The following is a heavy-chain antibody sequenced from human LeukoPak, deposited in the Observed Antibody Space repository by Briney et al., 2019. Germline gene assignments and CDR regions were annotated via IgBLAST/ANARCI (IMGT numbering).Heavy chain of an antibody. Sequence: QPGGSLRLSCAASGLTFSSYGMHWVRQAPGKGLEWVAVISYDGSNKFYADSVKGRFTISRDNSKNTLYLQMNSLRAEDTAVYYCAKDLGTQYQGWFDPWGQGTLVTVSS. J-gene: IGHJ5*02. CDR1: GLTFSSYG. D-gene: IGHD4-11*01. CDR2: ISYDGSNK. V-gene: IGHV3-30*18. CDR3: AKDLGTQYQGWFDP.